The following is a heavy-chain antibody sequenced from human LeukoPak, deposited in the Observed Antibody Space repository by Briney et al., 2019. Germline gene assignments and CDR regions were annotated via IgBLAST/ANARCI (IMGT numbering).Heavy chain of an antibody. J-gene: IGHJ3*02. CDR1: GITLSNYG. CDR2: ISDSGGRT. D-gene: IGHD4-17*01. CDR3: AKAAYGDYAGAFDI. V-gene: IGHV3-23*01. Sequence: GGSLRLSCAVSGITLSNYGMSWVRQAPGKGLEWVAGISDSGGRTNYADSVKGRFTISRDNPKNTLYLQMNSLRAEDTAVYYCAKAAYGDYAGAFDIWGQGTMVIVSS.